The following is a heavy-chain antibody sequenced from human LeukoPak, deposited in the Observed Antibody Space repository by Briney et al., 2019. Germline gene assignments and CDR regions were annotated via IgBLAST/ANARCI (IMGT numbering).Heavy chain of an antibody. CDR1: GFTFSSYA. V-gene: IGHV3-64*01. J-gene: IGHJ4*02. CDR3: ARSIVSYYHDSSGYGGFDY. Sequence: GGSLRLSCAASGFTFSSYAMHWVRQAPGKGLEYVSAISSNGGSTYYANSVKGRFTISRDNSKNTLYLQMGSLRAEDMAVYYCARSIVSYYHDSSGYGGFDYWGQGTLVTVSS. CDR2: ISSNGGST. D-gene: IGHD3-22*01.